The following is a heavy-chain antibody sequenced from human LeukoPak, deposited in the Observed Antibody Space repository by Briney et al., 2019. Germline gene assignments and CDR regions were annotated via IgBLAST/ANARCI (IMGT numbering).Heavy chain of an antibody. J-gene: IGHJ4*02. D-gene: IGHD3-16*02. CDR2: ISSSSSYI. CDR1: GFTFSSYS. V-gene: IGHV3-21*01. CDR3: ARVDDYVWGSYRQGSDY. Sequence: NAGGSLRLSCAASGFTFSSYSMNWVRQAPGKGLEWVSSISSSSSYIYYADSVKGRFTISRDNAKNSLYLQMNSLRAEDTAVYYCARVDDYVWGSYRQGSDYWGQGTLVTVSS.